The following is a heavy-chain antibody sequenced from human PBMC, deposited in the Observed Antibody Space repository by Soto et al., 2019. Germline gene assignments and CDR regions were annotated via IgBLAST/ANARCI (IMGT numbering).Heavy chain of an antibody. J-gene: IGHJ4*02. CDR3: TRDWEITVSTWSFGGF. CDR1: GGTFSPYT. V-gene: IGHV1-69*08. D-gene: IGHD3-10*01. CDR2: IIPFHGVT. Sequence: QVQLVQSGAEVKKPGSSVKVSCKASGGTFSPYTINWVRQAPGQGLEWMGRIIPFHGVTNYAQKFQARVRMTAHNSTGTAYRELSGRKFEDTAMYYCTRDWEITVSTWSFGGFWGRGTLVTVSS.